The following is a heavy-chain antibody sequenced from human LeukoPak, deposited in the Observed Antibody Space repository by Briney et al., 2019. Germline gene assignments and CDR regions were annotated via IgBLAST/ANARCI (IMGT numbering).Heavy chain of an antibody. CDR3: ASGTYYYGSGSSVFDY. J-gene: IGHJ4*02. D-gene: IGHD3-10*01. Sequence: SVKVSCKASGGTFSSYAISWVRQAPGQGLEWMGRIIPILGIANYAQKFQGRVTITADKSTSTAYMELSSLRSEDTAVYYCASGTYYYGSGSSVFDYWGQGTLVTVSS. V-gene: IGHV1-69*04. CDR1: GGTFSSYA. CDR2: IIPILGIA.